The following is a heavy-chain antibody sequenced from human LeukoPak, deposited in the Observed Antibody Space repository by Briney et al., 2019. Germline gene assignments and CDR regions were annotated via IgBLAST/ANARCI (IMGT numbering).Heavy chain of an antibody. CDR1: GFTFSSYG. CDR3: AKGDYDFSYDY. Sequence: GRSLRLSCAASGFTFSSYGMHWVRQAPGKGLEWVAVISYDGSNKYYADSVKGQFTISRDNSKNTLYLQMNSLRAEDTAVYYCAKGDYDFSYDYWGQGTLVTVSS. D-gene: IGHD3-3*01. V-gene: IGHV3-30*18. J-gene: IGHJ4*02. CDR2: ISYDGSNK.